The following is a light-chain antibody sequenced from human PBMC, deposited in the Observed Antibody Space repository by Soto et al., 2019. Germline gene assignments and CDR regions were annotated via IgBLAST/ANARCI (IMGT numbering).Light chain of an antibody. CDR3: QQYYSYPST. V-gene: IGKV1-8*01. CDR1: QGISSY. CDR2: AAS. Sequence: AIRMTQSPSSFSASTGDRVTITCRASQGISSYLAWYKQKPGKAPKLLIYAASTLQSGVPSRFSGSGSGTDFTLTISCLQSEDFATYYCQQYYSYPSTFGQGTKLEIK. J-gene: IGKJ2*01.